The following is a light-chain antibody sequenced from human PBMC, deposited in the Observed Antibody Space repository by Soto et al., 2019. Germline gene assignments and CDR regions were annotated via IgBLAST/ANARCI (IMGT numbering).Light chain of an antibody. V-gene: IGLV2-8*01. J-gene: IGLJ2*01. Sequence: QSALAQPPSASGSPGQSVTISCTGTSSDVGAYKFVSWYQHRPGKVPKLMIYEVSKRPSGVPDRFSGSKAGNTASLTVSRLQTGDEADYYCSSYAGSNTVVFGGGTNVTVL. CDR3: SSYAGSNTVV. CDR2: EVS. CDR1: SSDVGAYKF.